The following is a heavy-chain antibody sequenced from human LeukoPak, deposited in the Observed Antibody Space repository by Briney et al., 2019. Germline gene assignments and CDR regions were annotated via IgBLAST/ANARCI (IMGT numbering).Heavy chain of an antibody. J-gene: IGHJ4*02. CDR3: AREGGRYYFDY. V-gene: IGHV4-59*01. Sequence: HSETLSLTCTVSGGSISSYYWSWIRQPPGKGLEWIGYIYYSGSTNYNPSLKSRVTISVDTSKNQFSLKLSSVTAADTAVYYCAREGGRYYFDYWGQGTLVTVSS. CDR2: IYYSGST. D-gene: IGHD6-19*01. CDR1: GGSISSYY.